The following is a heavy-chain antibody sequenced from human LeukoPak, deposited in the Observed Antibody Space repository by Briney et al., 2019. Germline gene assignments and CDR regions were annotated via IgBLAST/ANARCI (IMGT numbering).Heavy chain of an antibody. CDR3: ARDNSIDDRGWWFDP. J-gene: IGHJ5*01. CDR2: INPSGSRT. Sequence: ASVTVSCMSSGYTFTNFYMHWLRQAPGQGLEWMGLINPSGSRTWFSEKFQGRIILTRDMSTSTDYMDLSSLRSEDTHVYFCARDNSIDDRGWWFDPWGQGTLVTVSP. D-gene: IGHD4-23*01. CDR1: GYTFTNFY. V-gene: IGHV1-46*01.